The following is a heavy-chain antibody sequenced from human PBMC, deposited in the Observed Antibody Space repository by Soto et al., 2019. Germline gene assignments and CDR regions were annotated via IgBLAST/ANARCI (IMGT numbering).Heavy chain of an antibody. CDR3: ARDLQFGVVIF. CDR2: ISSSSSTI. D-gene: IGHD3-3*01. J-gene: IGHJ4*02. V-gene: IGHV3-48*01. CDR1: GFTFSSYS. Sequence: GGSLRLSCAASGFTFSSYSMNWVRQAPGKGLEWVSYISSSSSTIYYADSVKGRFTISRDNAKNSLYLQMNSLRAEDTAVYYCARDLQFGVVIFWGQGTLVTVSS.